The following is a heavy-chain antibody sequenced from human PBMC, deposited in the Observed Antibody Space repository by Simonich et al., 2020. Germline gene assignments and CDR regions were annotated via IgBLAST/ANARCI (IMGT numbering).Heavy chain of an antibody. V-gene: IGHV1-2*02. CDR3: ARDSYSSWYFDL. Sequence: QVQLVQSGAEVKKPGASVKVSCKASGYTFTGYYMHWVRQAPGQGLEWRGWINPNSGGTNYEQKFQGRVTMTRDTSISTAYMELSRLRSDDTAVYYCARDSYSSWYFDLWGRGTLVTVSS. D-gene: IGHD6-13*01. CDR2: INPNSGGT. J-gene: IGHJ2*01. CDR1: GYTFTGYY.